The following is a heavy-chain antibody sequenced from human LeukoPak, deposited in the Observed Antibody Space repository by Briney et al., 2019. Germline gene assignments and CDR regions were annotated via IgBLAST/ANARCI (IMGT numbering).Heavy chain of an antibody. D-gene: IGHD4-17*01. CDR2: ITGDGSST. Sequence: GGSLRLSCAASGFTFSGYWMHWVRLVPGKGLVWVSRITGDGSSTTYADSVKGRFTISRDNAKNTVFLQMISLRAEDTAVYYCARDTGWYFDLWGRGTLVTVSS. J-gene: IGHJ2*01. V-gene: IGHV3-74*01. CDR1: GFTFSGYW. CDR3: ARDTGWYFDL.